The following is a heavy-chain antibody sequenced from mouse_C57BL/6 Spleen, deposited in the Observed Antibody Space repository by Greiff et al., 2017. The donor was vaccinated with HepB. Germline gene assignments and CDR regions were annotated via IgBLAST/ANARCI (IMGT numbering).Heavy chain of an antibody. J-gene: IGHJ1*03. V-gene: IGHV1-69*01. CDR1: GYTFTSYW. Sequence: QVQLQQPGAELVMPGASVKLSCKASGYTFTSYWMHWVKQRPGQGLEWIGEIDPSDSYTNYNQKFKGKSTLTVDKSSSTAYMQLSSLTSEDSAVYYCARKNGYYYGSSYGYFDVWGTGTTVTVSS. CDR2: IDPSDSYT. CDR3: ARKNGYYYGSSYGYFDV. D-gene: IGHD1-1*01.